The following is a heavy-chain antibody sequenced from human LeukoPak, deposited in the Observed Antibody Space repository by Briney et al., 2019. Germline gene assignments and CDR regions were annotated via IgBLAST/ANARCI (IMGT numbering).Heavy chain of an antibody. CDR3: ARRGGKRYYYYYMDV. CDR2: INPNSGST. Sequence: ASVKVSCKASGYTFTGYYMHWVRQAPGQGLEWMGRINPNSGSTSYAQKFQGRVTMTRDTSTSTVYMELSSLRSEDTAVYYCARRGGKRYYYYYMDVWGKGTTVTVSS. V-gene: IGHV1-46*01. CDR1: GYTFTGYY. D-gene: IGHD2-15*01. J-gene: IGHJ6*03.